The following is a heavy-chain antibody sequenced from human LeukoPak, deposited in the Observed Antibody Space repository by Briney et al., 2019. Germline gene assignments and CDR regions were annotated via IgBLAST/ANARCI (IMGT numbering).Heavy chain of an antibody. Sequence: SQTLSLACTVSGGSLSSGSYYWSWIRQPAGKGLEWIGRIYTSGSTNYNPSLKSRVTISVDTSKNQFSLKLSSVTAADTAVYYCARSVTIVGISGRDNWFDPWGQGTLVTVSS. CDR1: GGSLSSGSYY. V-gene: IGHV4-61*02. J-gene: IGHJ5*02. CDR2: IYTSGST. D-gene: IGHD1-26*01. CDR3: ARSVTIVGISGRDNWFDP.